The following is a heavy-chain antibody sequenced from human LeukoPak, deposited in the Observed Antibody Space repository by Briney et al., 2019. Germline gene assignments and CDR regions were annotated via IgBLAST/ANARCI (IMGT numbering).Heavy chain of an antibody. CDR2: VYYTGST. Sequence: SETLSLTCTASGGSISTYYRSWIRQPPGKGLEWIGCVYYTGSTSYNPSLKSRVTISVDTSKTQFSLKLTSVTAADTAVYYCARSSSSGAYWADYWGRGTLVTVSS. V-gene: IGHV4-59*01. CDR1: GGSISTYY. J-gene: IGHJ4*02. CDR3: ARSSSSGAYWADY. D-gene: IGHD1-26*01.